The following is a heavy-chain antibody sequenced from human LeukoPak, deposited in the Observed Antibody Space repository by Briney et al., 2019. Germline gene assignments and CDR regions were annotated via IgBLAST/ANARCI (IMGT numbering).Heavy chain of an antibody. D-gene: IGHD3-10*01. J-gene: IGHJ3*02. CDR3: ARPPYYYGSGSYIDAFDI. CDR1: GGSISSSSYY. V-gene: IGHV4-39*01. CDR2: IYYSGST. Sequence: SETLSLTCTVSGGSISSSSYYWGWIRQPPGKGLEWIGSIYYSGSTYYNPSLKSRVTISVDTSKNQFSLKLSSVTAADTAVYYCARPPYYYGSGSYIDAFDIWGQGTMVTVSS.